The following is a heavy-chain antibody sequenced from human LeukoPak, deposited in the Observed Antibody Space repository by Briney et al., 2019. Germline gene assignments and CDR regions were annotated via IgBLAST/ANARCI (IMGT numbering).Heavy chain of an antibody. CDR2: ISNNGGCT. CDR1: GFTFSSSA. Sequence: GGSLRLSCAASGFTFSSSAMSWVRQAPGKGLEWVSAISNNGGCTYYADSVQGRFTISRDNSKSTLCLQMNSLRAEDTAVYYCAKQLGYCSNGSCYFPYWGQGTLVTVSS. V-gene: IGHV3-23*01. J-gene: IGHJ4*02. D-gene: IGHD2-15*01. CDR3: AKQLGYCSNGSCYFPY.